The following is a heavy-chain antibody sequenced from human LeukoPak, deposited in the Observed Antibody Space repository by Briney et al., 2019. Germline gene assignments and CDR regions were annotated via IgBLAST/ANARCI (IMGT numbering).Heavy chain of an antibody. CDR1: GYTFTSYG. Sequence: GASVKVSCKASGYTFTSYGISWVRQAPGQGLEWMGWISAYNGNTNYAQKLQGRVTMTTDTSTSTAYMELRSLRSDDTAVCYCASGGTRAYYYDSSGYSDWGQGTLVTVSS. CDR3: ASGGTRAYYYDSSGYSD. CDR2: ISAYNGNT. D-gene: IGHD3-22*01. V-gene: IGHV1-18*01. J-gene: IGHJ4*02.